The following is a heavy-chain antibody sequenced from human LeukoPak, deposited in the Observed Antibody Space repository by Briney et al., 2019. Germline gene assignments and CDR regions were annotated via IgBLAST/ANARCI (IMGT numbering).Heavy chain of an antibody. Sequence: KASETLSLTCTVSGGSISTTGYYWGWIRQPPGKVLEWIANIFYSGNTHYNPSLKSRFGISVDTSNNQFSLKLSSVTAADTAVYYCVRRRDYYDSSGYHVYFDYWGQGTLVTVSS. D-gene: IGHD3-22*01. CDR3: VRRRDYYDSSGYHVYFDY. V-gene: IGHV4-39*01. J-gene: IGHJ4*02. CDR2: IFYSGNT. CDR1: GGSISTTGYY.